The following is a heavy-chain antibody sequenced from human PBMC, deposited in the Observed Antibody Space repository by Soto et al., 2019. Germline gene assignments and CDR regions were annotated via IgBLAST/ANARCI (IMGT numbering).Heavy chain of an antibody. CDR1: GFSFGSYA. J-gene: IGHJ4*02. V-gene: IGHV3-23*01. Sequence: GGSLRLSCAASGFSFGSYALSWVGQAPGKGLEWVSTISGSDGKTFYADSVKGRSSISRDTSQSTLYLQMSSLRADDTAMYYCARWSYLDYWGQGTRVTVSS. CDR2: ISGSDGKT. CDR3: ARWSYLDY. D-gene: IGHD3-3*01.